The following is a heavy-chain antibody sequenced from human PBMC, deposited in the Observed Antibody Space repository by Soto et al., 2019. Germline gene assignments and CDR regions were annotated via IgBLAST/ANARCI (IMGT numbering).Heavy chain of an antibody. CDR2: ISSSSSTI. V-gene: IGHV3-48*02. Sequence: GGSLRLSCAASGFIFSSYSMNWVRQAPGKGLEWVSYISSSSSTIYYADSVKGRFTISRDNAKNSLYLQMNSLRDEDTAVYYCARRPTVTTRNYYYYYGMDVWGQGTTVTVSS. J-gene: IGHJ6*02. CDR1: GFIFSSYS. D-gene: IGHD4-17*01. CDR3: ARRPTVTTRNYYYYYGMDV.